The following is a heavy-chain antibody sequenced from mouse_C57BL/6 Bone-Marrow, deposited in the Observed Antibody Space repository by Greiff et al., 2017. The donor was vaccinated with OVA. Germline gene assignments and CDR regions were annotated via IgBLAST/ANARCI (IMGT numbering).Heavy chain of an antibody. CDR3: ARGRRDGAMDY. CDR1: GYSITSGYY. Sequence: EVQLVESGPGLVKPSQSLSLTCSVTGYSITSGYYWNWIRQFPGNKLEWMGYISYDGSNNYNPSLKNRISITRDTYKNQFFLKLNSVTTEDTATYYCARGRRDGAMDYWGQGTSVTVSS. CDR2: ISYDGSN. D-gene: IGHD3-3*01. J-gene: IGHJ4*01. V-gene: IGHV3-6*01.